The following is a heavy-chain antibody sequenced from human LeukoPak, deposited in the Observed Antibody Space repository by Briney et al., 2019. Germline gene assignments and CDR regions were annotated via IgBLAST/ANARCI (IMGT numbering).Heavy chain of an antibody. V-gene: IGHV4-4*07. J-gene: IGHJ4*02. D-gene: IGHD3-9*01. CDR3: ARGPHYDILTGYERDY. CDR1: GGSISSYY. Sequence: SETLSLTCTVSGGSISSYYRSWIRQPAGKGLEWIGRIYTSGSTNYNPSLKSRVTMSVDTSKNQFSLKLSSVTAADTAVYYCARGPHYDILTGYERDYWGQGTLVTVSS. CDR2: IYTSGST.